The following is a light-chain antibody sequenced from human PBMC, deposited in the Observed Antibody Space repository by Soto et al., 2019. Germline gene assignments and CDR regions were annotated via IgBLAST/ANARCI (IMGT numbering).Light chain of an antibody. CDR3: QQYNTDWT. J-gene: IGKJ1*01. CDR2: DAS. CDR1: RSISTW. V-gene: IGKV1-5*01. Sequence: DIQMTQSPSTLSASVGDRVTITCRSSRSISTWLAWYQQKPGKAPNLLIYDASSLESGVPSRFRGSGSGTEFTLTISILQPDDFATYYCQQYNTDWTFGQGTTVEIK.